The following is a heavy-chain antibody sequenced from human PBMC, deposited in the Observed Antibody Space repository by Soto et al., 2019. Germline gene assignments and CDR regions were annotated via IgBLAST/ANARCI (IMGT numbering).Heavy chain of an antibody. CDR1: GFAVSSKY. D-gene: IGHD2-15*01. CDR3: VRDDVYCVGGRCFGVPMDV. J-gene: IGHJ6*03. V-gene: IGHV3-66*01. Sequence: EVQLVESGGGVVQPGGSLRLSCAASGFAVSSKYMSWVRQPPGREPEWVALFKNVGSIYYSESVKGRFTISRDSSKNTLDLQLNSLRAEDTAVYYCVRDDVYCVGGRCFGVPMDVWGKGTTVTVSS. CDR2: FKNVGSI.